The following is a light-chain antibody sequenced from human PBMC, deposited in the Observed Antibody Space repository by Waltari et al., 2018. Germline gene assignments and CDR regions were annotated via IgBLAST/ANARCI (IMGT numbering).Light chain of an antibody. CDR3: QQYHRWPLT. CDR1: HSISSH. J-gene: IGKJ4*01. Sequence: EIVMTQSQATLSVSPGDTANLPCRASHSISSHLPWYQQKPGQAPRLLIYGASTCASGVPSRFGGSGSGTDFTLTISSLQSEDVAVYYCQQYHRWPLTFGGGTRVEIK. V-gene: IGKV3-15*01. CDR2: GAS.